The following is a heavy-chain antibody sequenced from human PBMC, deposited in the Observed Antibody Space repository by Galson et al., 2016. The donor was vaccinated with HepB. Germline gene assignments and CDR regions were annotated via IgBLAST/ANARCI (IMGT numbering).Heavy chain of an antibody. CDR3: AKVIRPYDFWSGSQNYHYYGLHV. CDR1: GFTVSNNY. V-gene: IGHV3-66*01. CDR2: IYSGGST. J-gene: IGHJ6*02. D-gene: IGHD3-3*01. Sequence: SLRLSCAASGFTVSNNYMSWVRRAPGKGLDWVSVIYSGGSTHYADSVKGRFSISRDSSKNTLYLHMNSLRVEDTAVYYCAKVIRPYDFWSGSQNYHYYGLHVWGQGTTVTVS.